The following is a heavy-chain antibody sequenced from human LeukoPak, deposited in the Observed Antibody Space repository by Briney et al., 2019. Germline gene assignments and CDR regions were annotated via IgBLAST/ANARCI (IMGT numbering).Heavy chain of an antibody. J-gene: IGHJ4*02. Sequence: HGESLRISCQTSGYTFTNYWITWVRQMPGKGLEWMGRIDPSDSYTNYRPSFEGHVTFSTDKSTATVYLQWSSLEASDTAIYYCARLSNPYCSGRTCSPTPFDSWGQGALVTVSS. CDR1: GYTFTNYW. CDR3: ARLSNPYCSGRTCSPTPFDS. D-gene: IGHD2-15*01. CDR2: IDPSDSYT. V-gene: IGHV5-10-1*01.